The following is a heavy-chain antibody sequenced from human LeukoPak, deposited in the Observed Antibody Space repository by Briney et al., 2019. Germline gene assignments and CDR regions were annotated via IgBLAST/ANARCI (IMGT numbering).Heavy chain of an antibody. Sequence: PGGSLRLSCAASGFTFSSYAMSWVRQAPGKGLEWVSAISGSGGSAYYADSVKGRFTISRDNSKNTLYLQMNSLRAEDTAVYYCAKLSTGWLQGNTNYFDSWGQGTLVTVSS. CDR2: ISGSGGSA. V-gene: IGHV3-23*01. CDR3: AKLSTGWLQGNTNYFDS. CDR1: GFTFSSYA. J-gene: IGHJ4*02. D-gene: IGHD6-19*01.